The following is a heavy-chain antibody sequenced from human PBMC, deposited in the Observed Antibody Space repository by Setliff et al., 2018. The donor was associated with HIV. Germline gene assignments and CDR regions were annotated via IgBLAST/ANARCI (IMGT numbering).Heavy chain of an antibody. D-gene: IGHD5-12*01. CDR2: IYYTGTT. J-gene: IGHJ4*02. CDR1: GGSISSSSYY. V-gene: IGHV4-39*01. CDR3: ALDPGYRRDY. Sequence: SETLSLTCTVSGGSISSSSYYWGWIRQPPGKGLELIGSIYYTGTTYYHPSLESRVTLSVDMSRNQFSLRLSSVTAADTAVYYCALDPGYRRDYWGQGTLVTVSS.